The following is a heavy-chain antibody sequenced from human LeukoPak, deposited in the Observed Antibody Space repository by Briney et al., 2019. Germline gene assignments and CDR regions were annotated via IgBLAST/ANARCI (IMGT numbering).Heavy chain of an antibody. J-gene: IGHJ4*02. D-gene: IGHD6-19*01. Sequence: PSETLSLTCTVSGGSISSYYWSWIRQPPGKALEWIGYIYSSGSTNYNPSLKSRVTMSVDTSKNQFSLKLSSATAADTAVYYCARIDRAVAGTIDYWGQGTLVTVSS. CDR3: ARIDRAVAGTIDY. CDR2: IYSSGST. V-gene: IGHV4-59*08. CDR1: GGSISSYY.